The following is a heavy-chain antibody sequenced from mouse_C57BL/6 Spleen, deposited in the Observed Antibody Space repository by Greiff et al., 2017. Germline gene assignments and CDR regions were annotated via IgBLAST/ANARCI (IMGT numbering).Heavy chain of an antibody. CDR1: GYTFTGYW. CDR2: LLPGSGST. J-gene: IGHJ2*01. Sequence: QVQLQQSGAELMKPGASVKLSCKATGYTFTGYWIEWVKQRPGHGLEWIGELLPGSGSTNYNEKFKGKATFTADTSSNTAYMQLSSLITDDSAIYCCAREGLITTVVAHFDYWGQGTTLTVSS. V-gene: IGHV1-9*01. D-gene: IGHD1-1*01. CDR3: AREGLITTVVAHFDY.